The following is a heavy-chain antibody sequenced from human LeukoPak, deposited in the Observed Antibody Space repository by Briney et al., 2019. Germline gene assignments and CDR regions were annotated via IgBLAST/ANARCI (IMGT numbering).Heavy chain of an antibody. J-gene: IGHJ4*02. V-gene: IGHV3-30*04. D-gene: IGHD3-9*01. CDR3: ARAISAGYDNPPDY. CDR2: ISYDGSNK. Sequence: GGSLRLSCAASGFTFSSYAMSWVRQAPGKGLVWVAIISYDGSNKFYADSVKGRFTISRDNSKNTLYLQMDSLRAEDTAIYYYARAISAGYDNPPDYWGQGTLVTVSS. CDR1: GFTFSSYA.